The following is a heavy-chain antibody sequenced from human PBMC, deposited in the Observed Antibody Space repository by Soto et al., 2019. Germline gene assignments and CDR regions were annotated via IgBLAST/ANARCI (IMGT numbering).Heavy chain of an antibody. J-gene: IGHJ4*02. CDR3: AKDPGYYDFWSGYLSFDY. CDR2: ISGSGGST. V-gene: IGHV3-23*01. CDR1: GFNFSSYA. D-gene: IGHD3-3*01. Sequence: GGSLRLSCAASGFNFSSYAMSWVRQAPGKGLEWVSAISGSGGSTYYADSVKGRFTISRDNSKNTLYLQMNSLRAEDTAVYYCAKDPGYYDFWSGYLSFDYWGQGTLVTVSS.